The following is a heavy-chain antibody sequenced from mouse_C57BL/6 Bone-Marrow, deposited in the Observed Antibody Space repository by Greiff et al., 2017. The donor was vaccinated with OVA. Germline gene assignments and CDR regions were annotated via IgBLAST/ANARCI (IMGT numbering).Heavy chain of an antibody. CDR1: GYTFTSYW. CDR2: IYPGSGST. J-gene: IGHJ2*01. CDR3: AIIYYYGSSYEDFDY. V-gene: IGHV1-55*01. Sequence: VQLQQSGAELVKPGASVKMSCKASGYTFTSYWITWVKQRPGQGLEWIGDIYPGSGSTNYNEKFKSKATLTVDTSSSTAYMQLGSLTSEDSAVYYCAIIYYYGSSYEDFDYWGQGTTLTVSS. D-gene: IGHD1-1*01.